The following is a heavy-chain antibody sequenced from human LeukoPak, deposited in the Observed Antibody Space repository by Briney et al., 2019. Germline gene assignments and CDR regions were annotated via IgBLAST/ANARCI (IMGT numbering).Heavy chain of an antibody. CDR3: AKVGSMTTVIFYFDY. Sequence: GGSLRPSCAASGFTFSSYAMSWVRQAPGKGLEWVSAISGSGGSTYYADSVKGRFTISRDNSKNTLYLQMNSLRAEDTAVYYCAKVGSMTTVIFYFDYWGQGTLVTVSS. J-gene: IGHJ4*02. D-gene: IGHD4-17*01. V-gene: IGHV3-23*01. CDR1: GFTFSSYA. CDR2: ISGSGGST.